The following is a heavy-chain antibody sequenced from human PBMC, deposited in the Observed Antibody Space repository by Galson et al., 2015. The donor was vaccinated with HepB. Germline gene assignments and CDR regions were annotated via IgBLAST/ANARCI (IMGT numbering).Heavy chain of an antibody. Sequence: SVKVSCKASGYTFTSYYMHWVRQAPGQGLEWMGIINPSGGSTSYAQKFQGRVTMTRDTSTSTVYMELSSLRSEDTAVYYCARVVAARLGPYYYMDVWGKGTTVTVSS. CDR1: GYTFTSYY. V-gene: IGHV1-46*03. CDR3: ARVVAARLGPYYYMDV. J-gene: IGHJ6*03. CDR2: INPSGGST. D-gene: IGHD6-6*01.